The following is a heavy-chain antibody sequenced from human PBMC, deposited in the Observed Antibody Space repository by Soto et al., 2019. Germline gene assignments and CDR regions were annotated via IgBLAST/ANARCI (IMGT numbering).Heavy chain of an antibody. V-gene: IGHV1-3*01. D-gene: IGHD2-2*01. Sequence: ASVKVSCKASGYTYNISAMHWVRQATGQRLEWMGWINAGNGNTKYSQKFQGRVTITRDTSASTAYMELSSLRSEDTAVYYCARGEDIVVVPAAYYGMDVWGQGTTVTVSS. CDR3: ARGEDIVVVPAAYYGMDV. CDR2: INAGNGNT. J-gene: IGHJ6*02. CDR1: GYTYNISA.